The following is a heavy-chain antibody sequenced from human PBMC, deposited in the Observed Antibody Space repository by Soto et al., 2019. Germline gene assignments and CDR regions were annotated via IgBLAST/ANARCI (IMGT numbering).Heavy chain of an antibody. CDR3: ARDHIVVVTATSYGMDV. V-gene: IGHV3-33*01. D-gene: IGHD2-21*02. CDR1: GFTFSSYG. Sequence: QVQLVESGGGVVQPGRSLRLSCAASGFTFSSYGMHWVRQAPGKGLEWVAVIWYDGSNKYYADSVKGRFTISRDNSKNTLYLQMNSLRAEDTAVYYCARDHIVVVTATSYGMDVWGQGTTVTVSS. CDR2: IWYDGSNK. J-gene: IGHJ6*02.